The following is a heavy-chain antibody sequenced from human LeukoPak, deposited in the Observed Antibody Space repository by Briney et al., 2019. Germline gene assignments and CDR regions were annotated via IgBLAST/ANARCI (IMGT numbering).Heavy chain of an antibody. V-gene: IGHV4-38-2*01. CDR3: ARSSGYSYYYMDV. Sequence: SETLSLTCDVFGYSIRSGYYWGWIRQPPGKGLEWIGSIYHSGSTYYKPSLKSRVTISVDTSKNQLSLKLSSVTAADTAVYYCARSSGYSYYYMDVWGKGTTVTVSS. CDR2: IYHSGST. CDR1: GYSIRSGYY. J-gene: IGHJ6*03. D-gene: IGHD3-22*01.